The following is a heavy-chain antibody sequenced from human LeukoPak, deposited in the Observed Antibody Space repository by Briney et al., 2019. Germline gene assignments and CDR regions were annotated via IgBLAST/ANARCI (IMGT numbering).Heavy chain of an antibody. Sequence: PSETLSLTCAVYGGSFSGYYWSWIRQPPGKGLEWIGEINHSGSTNYNPSLKSRVTISVDTSKNQFSLKLSSVTAADTAVYYCASFNYYDSSGYYYVLEAFDIWGQGTMVTVSS. CDR1: GGSFSGYY. CDR3: ASFNYYDSSGYYYVLEAFDI. CDR2: INHSGST. D-gene: IGHD3-22*01. V-gene: IGHV4-34*01. J-gene: IGHJ3*02.